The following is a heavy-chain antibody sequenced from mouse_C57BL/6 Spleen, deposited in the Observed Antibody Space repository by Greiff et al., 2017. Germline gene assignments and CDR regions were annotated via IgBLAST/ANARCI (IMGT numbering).Heavy chain of an antibody. CDR3: GTTVVADWYFDV. V-gene: IGHV1-82*01. CDR2: IYPGDGDT. D-gene: IGHD1-1*01. CDR1: GYAFSSSW. J-gene: IGHJ1*03. Sequence: QVQLQQSGPELVKPGASVKISCKASGYAFSSSWMNWVKQRPGKGLEWIGRIYPGDGDTNYNGKFKGKATLTADKSSSTAYMQLSSLTSEDSAVYFCGTTVVADWYFDVWGTGTTVTVSS.